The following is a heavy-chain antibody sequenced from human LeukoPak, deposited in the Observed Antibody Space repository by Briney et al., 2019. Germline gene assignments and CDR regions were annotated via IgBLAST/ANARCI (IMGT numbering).Heavy chain of an antibody. Sequence: GGSLRLSCAASGFTVSSNYMSWVRQAPGEGPEWVSVIHSGGTTYYADSVKGRFTISRDNPENTLYLQMNNLRAEDTAVYYCASGDYAGYFDYWGQGTLVTVSS. CDR3: ASGDYAGYFDY. J-gene: IGHJ4*02. CDR2: IHSGGTT. CDR1: GFTVSSNY. D-gene: IGHD4-17*01. V-gene: IGHV3-53*01.